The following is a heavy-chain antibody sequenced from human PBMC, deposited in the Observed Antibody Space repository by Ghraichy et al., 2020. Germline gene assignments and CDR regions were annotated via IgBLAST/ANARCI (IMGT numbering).Heavy chain of an antibody. D-gene: IGHD3-22*01. CDR3: AKDLSSGFDAFDI. V-gene: IGHV3-9*01. CDR1: GFTFDDYA. CDR2: ISWNSGSI. Sequence: GGSLRLSCAASGFTFDDYAMHWVRQAPGKGLEWVSGISWNSGSIGYADSVKGRFTISRDNAKNSLYLQMNSLRAEDTALYYCAKDLSSGFDAFDIWGQGTMVTVSS. J-gene: IGHJ3*02.